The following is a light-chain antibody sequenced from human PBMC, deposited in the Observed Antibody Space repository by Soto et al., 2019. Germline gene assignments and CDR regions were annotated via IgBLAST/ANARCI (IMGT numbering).Light chain of an antibody. Sequence: EIVLTQSPGTLSLSPGERATLSCRASQSVSSNYLAWYQHKPGQAPRLLIYGASNKATGIPDRFSGSGSGTDLTLTISRLEPEDFEVYYCQQRYNWPLTFGGGTKVDIK. J-gene: IGKJ4*01. CDR3: QQRYNWPLT. CDR2: GAS. V-gene: IGKV3D-20*02. CDR1: QSVSSNY.